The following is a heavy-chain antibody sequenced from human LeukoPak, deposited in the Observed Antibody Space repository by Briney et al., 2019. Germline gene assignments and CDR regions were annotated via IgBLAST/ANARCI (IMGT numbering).Heavy chain of an antibody. CDR1: GYTFTSYG. J-gene: IGHJ6*02. V-gene: IGHV1-18*01. D-gene: IGHD3-3*01. CDR2: ISAYNGNT. Sequence: ASVKVSCKASGYTFTSYGISWVRQAPGQGLEWMGWISAYNGNTNYAQKFQGRVTITRDTSASTAYMELSSLRSEDTAVYYCARNPAIFGLITYCMDAWGQGTTVTVSS. CDR3: ARNPAIFGLITYCMDA.